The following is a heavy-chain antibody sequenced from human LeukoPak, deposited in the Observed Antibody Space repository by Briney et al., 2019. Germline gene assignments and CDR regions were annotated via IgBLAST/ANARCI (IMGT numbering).Heavy chain of an antibody. D-gene: IGHD2-2*01. Sequence: GRSLRLSCAASGFTFSSYAMHWVRQAPGKGLEWVAVISYDGSNKYYADSVKGRFTISRDNSKNTLYLQMNSLRAEDTAVYYCAKVLRRYCSSTSCQEHDYWGQGTLVTVSS. CDR1: GFTFSSYA. CDR3: AKVLRRYCSSTSCQEHDY. CDR2: ISYDGSNK. J-gene: IGHJ4*02. V-gene: IGHV3-30-3*01.